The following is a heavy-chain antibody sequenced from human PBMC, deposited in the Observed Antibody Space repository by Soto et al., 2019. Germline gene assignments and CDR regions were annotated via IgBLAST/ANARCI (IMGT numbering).Heavy chain of an antibody. CDR3: AKVPLYSSSWYYFDY. D-gene: IGHD6-13*01. V-gene: IGHV3-23*01. Sequence: GGSLRLSCAASGFTFSSYAMSWVRQAPGKGLEWVSAISGSGGSTYYADSVKGRFTISRDNSKNTLYLQMNSLRAEDTAVYYCAKVPLYSSSWYYFDYWGQGXLVTVYS. J-gene: IGHJ4*02. CDR1: GFTFSSYA. CDR2: ISGSGGST.